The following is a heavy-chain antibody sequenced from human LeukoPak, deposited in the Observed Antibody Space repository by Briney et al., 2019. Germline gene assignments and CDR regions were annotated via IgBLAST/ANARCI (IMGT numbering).Heavy chain of an antibody. Sequence: PGGSLRLSCAASGFTFSSYAMNWVRQAPGKGLERVSAISGSGGSTYYADSVKGRFTISRDNSKNTLYLQMNSLRAEDTAVYYCAKDQRSIAVAGYFDYWGQGTLVTVSS. J-gene: IGHJ4*02. V-gene: IGHV3-23*01. D-gene: IGHD6-19*01. CDR2: ISGSGGST. CDR1: GFTFSSYA. CDR3: AKDQRSIAVAGYFDY.